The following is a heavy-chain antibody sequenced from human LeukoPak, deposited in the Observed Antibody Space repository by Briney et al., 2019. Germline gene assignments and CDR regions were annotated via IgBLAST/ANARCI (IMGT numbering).Heavy chain of an antibody. CDR1: GGTFSSYA. J-gene: IGHJ4*02. D-gene: IGHD1-26*01. CDR3: ARSGAPFPFDY. CDR2: IIPIFGTA. V-gene: IGHV1-69*05. Sequence: ASVKVSCKASGGTFSSYAISWVRQAPGQGLEWMGGIIPIFGTANYAQKLQGRVTMTTDTSTSTAYMELRSLRSDDTAVYYCARSGAPFPFDYWGQGTLVTVSS.